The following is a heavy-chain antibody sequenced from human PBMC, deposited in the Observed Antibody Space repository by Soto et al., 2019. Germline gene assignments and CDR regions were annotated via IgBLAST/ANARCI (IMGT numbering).Heavy chain of an antibody. CDR3: ARDLNIVLKGLRYYFDY. J-gene: IGHJ4*02. CDR2: ISGYNGNT. Sequence: QVQLVQSGAEVKKPGASVKVSCKASGYTFTKYSFTWVRQAPGQGLEWMGWISGYNGNTNYAQKFQDRVTMTTDTSTSTAYMELSSLRSDDTAVYYCARDLNIVLKGLRYYFDYWGQGTLVTVSS. V-gene: IGHV1-18*01. CDR1: GYTFTKYS. D-gene: IGHD2-8*01.